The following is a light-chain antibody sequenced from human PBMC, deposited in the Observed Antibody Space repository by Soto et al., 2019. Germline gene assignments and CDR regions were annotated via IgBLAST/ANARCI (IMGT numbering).Light chain of an antibody. Sequence: EIVLTQSPGTLSLSPGDRATLSCRASQSLGDRYLAWYQQKPGQAPRLLIYGASSRATGIPDRFSGSGSGTDFTLTIDRLEPEDFALYYCQQYGSSQWTFGQGTKVEIK. CDR3: QQYGSSQWT. J-gene: IGKJ1*01. V-gene: IGKV3-20*01. CDR2: GAS. CDR1: QSLGDRY.